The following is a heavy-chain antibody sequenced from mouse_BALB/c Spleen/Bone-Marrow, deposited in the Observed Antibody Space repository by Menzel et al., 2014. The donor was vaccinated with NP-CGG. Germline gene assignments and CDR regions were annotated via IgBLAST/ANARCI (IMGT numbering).Heavy chain of an antibody. V-gene: IGHV14-1*02. Sequence: VQLKDSGAELVRPGALVKLSCKASGFNIKDYYMHWVKQRPEHGLEWIGWIDPENGNTIYDPKFQGKASITADTSSNTAYLQLSSLTSEDTAVYYCASYYGSSYDYFDYWGQGTTLTVAS. CDR2: IDPENGNT. D-gene: IGHD1-1*01. CDR3: ASYYGSSYDYFDY. CDR1: GFNIKDYY. J-gene: IGHJ2*01.